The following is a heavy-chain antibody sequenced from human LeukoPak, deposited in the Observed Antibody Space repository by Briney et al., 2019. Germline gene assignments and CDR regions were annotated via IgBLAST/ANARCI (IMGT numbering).Heavy chain of an antibody. J-gene: IGHJ4*02. CDR3: ARSGSSSWSSVFDH. CDR2: ISTFNDKT. V-gene: IGHV1-18*01. D-gene: IGHD6-13*01. CDR1: GYIFTSCG. Sequence: ASVKVSCKASGYIFTSCGITWVRQAPGQGLEWMGRISTFNDKTVFADKFQGRVTMTTDTDTAYLTLRRLRSDDTAVYFCARSGSSSWSSVFDHWGQGTPVTVSS.